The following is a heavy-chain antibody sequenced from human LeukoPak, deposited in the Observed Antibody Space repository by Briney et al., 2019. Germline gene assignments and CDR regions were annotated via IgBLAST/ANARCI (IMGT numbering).Heavy chain of an antibody. CDR2: ISSSSSYT. Sequence: TGGSLRLSCAASGFTFSSYSMNWVRQAPGKGLEGVSSISSSSSYTYYADSVRGRFTISRDNAKNSLYLQMNSLRAEDTAVYYCARGTTGGYSPSHWGQGTLVTVSS. CDR3: ARGTTGGYSPSH. V-gene: IGHV3-21*01. D-gene: IGHD5-12*01. J-gene: IGHJ1*01. CDR1: GFTFSSYS.